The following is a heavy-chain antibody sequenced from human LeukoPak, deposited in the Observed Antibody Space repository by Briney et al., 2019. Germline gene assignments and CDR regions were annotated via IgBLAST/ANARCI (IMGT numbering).Heavy chain of an antibody. CDR3: ATISAQPFDI. D-gene: IGHD4/OR15-4a*01. V-gene: IGHV3-7*01. CDR1: GFTFRSNW. CDR2: IKPDGIDK. Sequence: GGSLRLSCVVSGFTFRSNWVNWVRQSPGKGLEWVANIKPDGIDKYYVDSARGRFTVSRDNAKNSAFLQMNSLRAEDTAIHYCATISAQPFDIWGQGTLVSVSS. J-gene: IGHJ3*02.